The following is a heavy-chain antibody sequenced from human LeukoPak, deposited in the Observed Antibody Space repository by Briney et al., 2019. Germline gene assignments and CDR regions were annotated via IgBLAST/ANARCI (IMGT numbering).Heavy chain of an antibody. V-gene: IGHV4-4*07. D-gene: IGHD1-26*01. Sequence: SETLSLTCAVSGASITSCYWSWVRQSAGKGLEWIGRLYTTGTTNYNPSLKSRVTMSGDSSKNQLSLTLTSVTTADTAVYYCVRDGANWEEPNDAFDTWGQGTLLT. CDR2: LYTTGTT. J-gene: IGHJ3*02. CDR1: GASITSCY. CDR3: VRDGANWEEPNDAFDT.